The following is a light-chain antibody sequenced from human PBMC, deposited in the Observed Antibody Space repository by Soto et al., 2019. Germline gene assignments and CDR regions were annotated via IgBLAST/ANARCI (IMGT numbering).Light chain of an antibody. V-gene: IGLV2-14*01. Sequence: QSALTQPASVSGSPGQSITISCTGTSSDVGGYNYVSWYQQHPGTPPKLMIYEVSNRPSGVSNRFSGSKSGNTASLTISGLQDEDEADSYCSSYTSSSIDYVFGTGTKLTVL. J-gene: IGLJ1*01. CDR1: SSDVGGYNY. CDR3: SSYTSSSIDYV. CDR2: EVS.